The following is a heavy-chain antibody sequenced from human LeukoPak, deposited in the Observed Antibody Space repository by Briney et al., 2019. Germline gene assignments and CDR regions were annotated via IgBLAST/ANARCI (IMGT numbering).Heavy chain of an antibody. CDR2: ISSSSSYI. CDR1: GFSFSSDS. CDR3: ASENDYYDSSGYYSGY. V-gene: IGHV3-21*01. J-gene: IGHJ4*02. Sequence: GGSLRLSCAASGFSFSSDSLNWVRQAPGKGLEWVSSISSSSSYIYYADSVKGRFTISRDNAKNSLYLQMNSLRAEDTAVYYCASENDYYDSSGYYSGYWGQGTLVTVSS. D-gene: IGHD3-22*01.